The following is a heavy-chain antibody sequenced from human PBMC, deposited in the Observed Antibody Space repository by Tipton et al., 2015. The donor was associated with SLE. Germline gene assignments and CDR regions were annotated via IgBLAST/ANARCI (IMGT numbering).Heavy chain of an antibody. CDR1: GGSISSSYW. D-gene: IGHD3-10*02. Sequence: TLSLTCAVSGGSISSSYWWSWVRQPPGKGLEWIGEIFHSGNTNYNPSLKSRVTISIDNSRDQFSLELNSVTAADTAVYYCARGSGTSHHTMLDYWGHGTLVTVSS. V-gene: IGHV4-4*02. J-gene: IGHJ4*01. CDR2: IFHSGNT. CDR3: ARGSGTSHHTMLDY.